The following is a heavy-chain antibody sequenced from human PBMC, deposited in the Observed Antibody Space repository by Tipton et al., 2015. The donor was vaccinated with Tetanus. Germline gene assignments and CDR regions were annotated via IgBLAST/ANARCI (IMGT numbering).Heavy chain of an antibody. D-gene: IGHD5-18*01. CDR3: ARVGISQNAYSYVYHGLDV. V-gene: IGHV3-33*08. Sequence: SLRLSCAASGFTFSDHYMSWIRQAPGKGLEWVAAIWNDGSYKYYADSVKGRFTVSRDNSKNTLYLEMNSLRAEDTAVYYCARVGISQNAYSYVYHGLDVWGQGTTVTVSS. J-gene: IGHJ6*02. CDR1: GFTFSDHY. CDR2: IWNDGSYK.